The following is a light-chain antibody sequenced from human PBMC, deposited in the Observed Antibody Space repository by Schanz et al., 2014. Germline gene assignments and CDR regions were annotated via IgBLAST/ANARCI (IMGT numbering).Light chain of an antibody. Sequence: QSALTQPASVSGSPGQSITISCTGTSSDVGGYNYVSWYQQHSGKAPKLMIYDVSNRPSGVSNRFSGSKSGNTASLTISGLQAEDEADYYCCSYAGSNTLRVFGGGTKLTVL. V-gene: IGLV2-23*02. J-gene: IGLJ3*02. CDR3: CSYAGSNTLRV. CDR1: SSDVGGYNY. CDR2: DVS.